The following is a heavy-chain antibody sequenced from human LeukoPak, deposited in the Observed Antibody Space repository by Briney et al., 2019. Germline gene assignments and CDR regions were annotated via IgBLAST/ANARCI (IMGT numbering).Heavy chain of an antibody. CDR3: ARGGGVTATIYYYYYYGMDV. CDR2: INHSGST. J-gene: IGHJ6*02. D-gene: IGHD2-21*02. V-gene: IGHV4-34*01. CDR1: GGSFSGYY. Sequence: SETLSLTCAVYGGSFSGYYWSWIRQPPGKGLEWVGEINHSGSTNYNPSLKSRVTISVDTSKNQFSLKLSSVTAADTAVYYCARGGGVTATIYYYYYYGMDVWGQGTTVTVSS.